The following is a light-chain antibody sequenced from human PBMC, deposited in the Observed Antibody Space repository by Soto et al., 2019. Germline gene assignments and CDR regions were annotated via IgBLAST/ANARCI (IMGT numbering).Light chain of an antibody. Sequence: QSVLTQPPSASGTPGQRVTIFGSETSPTIGTNTVIWYKQLPGAAPKLLIYSDNQRPPGVPDRFSGSKSGTSASLATSGLQSEDEADYYCAAWDVSLVVFGGGTKLTVL. CDR3: AAWDVSLVV. J-gene: IGLJ2*01. V-gene: IGLV1-44*01. CDR1: SPTIGTNT. CDR2: SDN.